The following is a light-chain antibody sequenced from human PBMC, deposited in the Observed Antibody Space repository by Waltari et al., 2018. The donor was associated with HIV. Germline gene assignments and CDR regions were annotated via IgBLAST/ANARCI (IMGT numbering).Light chain of an antibody. CDR2: EVF. CDR3: APDAGRNTFV. V-gene: IGLV2-8*01. Sequence: QSALTQPPSASGSAGQSVTISCTGKTRDVGSYNYVSCSQHHPGKAPKLLIYEVFMRAYGCPDSLLHSESGNTASLPVSGPHAEDEADDYCAPDAGRNTFVFGGGT. CDR1: TRDVGSYNY. J-gene: IGLJ2*01.